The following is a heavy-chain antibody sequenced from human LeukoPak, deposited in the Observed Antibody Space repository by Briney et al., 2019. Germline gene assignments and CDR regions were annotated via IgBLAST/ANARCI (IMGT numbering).Heavy chain of an antibody. D-gene: IGHD3-3*01. CDR1: GFSLSRYW. Sequence: GGSLRPSCAASGFSLSRYWMSWVRQAPGKGLEWVSAISASGTSTYYADSVKGRFTISRDNSKNTLYLQMNSLRAEDTAVYYCAKGLRFLEWLFDAFDYWGQGTLVTVSS. V-gene: IGHV3-23*01. CDR3: AKGLRFLEWLFDAFDY. J-gene: IGHJ4*02. CDR2: ISASGTST.